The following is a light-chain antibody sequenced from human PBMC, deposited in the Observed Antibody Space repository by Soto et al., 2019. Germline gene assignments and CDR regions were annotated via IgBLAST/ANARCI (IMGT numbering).Light chain of an antibody. CDR3: QQYNTFYS. J-gene: IGKJ2*03. CDR2: AAS. Sequence: DMQMTQSPSTLSASVGDRVTITCRASQSISTWLAWYQQKPGKAPKLLIYAASSLESGVPSRFSGSGSGTEFTLTISSLQPDDFATYHCQQYNTFYSFGLGTKLE. V-gene: IGKV1-5*01. CDR1: QSISTW.